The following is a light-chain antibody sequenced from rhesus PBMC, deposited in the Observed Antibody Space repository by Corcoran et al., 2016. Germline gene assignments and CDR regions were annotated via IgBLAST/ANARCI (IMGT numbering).Light chain of an antibody. CDR3: QQYNNWNS. CDR1: QSVGSN. V-gene: IGKV3-42*02. J-gene: IGKJ2*01. CDR2: DAS. Sequence: ETVVTQSPATLSLSPGERATLSCRASQSVGSNLAWYQQKPGKAPKLLIHDASSRATGIPDRFSGSGSGTEFTLTISSLEPEDVGVYYGQQYNNWNSFGQGTKVEIK.